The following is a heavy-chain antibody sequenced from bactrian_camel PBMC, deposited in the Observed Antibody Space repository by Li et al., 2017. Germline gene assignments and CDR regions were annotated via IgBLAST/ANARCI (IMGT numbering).Heavy chain of an antibody. CDR3: AASGGQLGRWCYEFPVNWVSWLYN. Sequence: VQLVESGGDSVQPGGSLRLSCVASKALYSSYCMGWFRQAPGKERELVSIVSSDGAPTYADSVKGRFTISQDGAKNTLYLHMNNLEPEGTAMYHCAASGGQLGRWCYEFPVNWVSWLYNWGQGTQVTVS. CDR2: VSSDGAP. CDR1: KALYSSYC. D-gene: IGHD3*01. V-gene: IGHV3S55*01. J-gene: IGHJ4*01.